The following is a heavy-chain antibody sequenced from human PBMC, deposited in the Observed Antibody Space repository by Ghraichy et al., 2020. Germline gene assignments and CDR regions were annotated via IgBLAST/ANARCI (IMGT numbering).Heavy chain of an antibody. J-gene: IGHJ6*03. V-gene: IGHV3-11*01. CDR3: ARDAITILRNYNYHYYMDV. D-gene: IGHD3-3*01. Sequence: GSLRLSCATSGFTFSDYYMTWIRQAPGKGLERVAYMSNDGSTIYYADSVKGRFTVSRDNAKNSLYLQMNSLRAEDTAVYYCARDAITILRNYNYHYYMDVWGKGTTVAVSS. CDR1: GFTFSDYY. CDR2: MSNDGSTI.